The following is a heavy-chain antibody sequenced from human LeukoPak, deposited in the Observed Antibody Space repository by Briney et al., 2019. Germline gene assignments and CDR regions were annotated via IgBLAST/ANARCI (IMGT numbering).Heavy chain of an antibody. D-gene: IGHD6-13*01. CDR2: INPNSGGT. J-gene: IGHJ6*03. CDR3: ARGIAAEKGYYYYYMDV. Sequence: ASVKASCKASGYTFTGYHMHWVRQAPGQGLEWMGWINPNSGGTNYAQKFQGRVTMTRDTSISTAYMELSRLRSDDTAVYYCARGIAAEKGYYYYYMDVWGKGTTVTVSS. CDR1: GYTFTGYH. V-gene: IGHV1-2*02.